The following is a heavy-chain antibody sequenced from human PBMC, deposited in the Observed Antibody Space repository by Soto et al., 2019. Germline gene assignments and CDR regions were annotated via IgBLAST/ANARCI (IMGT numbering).Heavy chain of an antibody. CDR1: SGPSKSHN. CDR2: VYDTWST. CDR3: VXXGIGFLHGLVDV. V-gene: IGHV4-59*08. J-gene: IGHJ6*01. Sequence: QVQVQQSGPGLVKPSETLSLTCTVSSGPSKSHNWGWIRQPPGRGLEWIGYVYDTWSTSYNPSLKSRVTVSADTSTNRISXTXXXXTAAXXAXXXXVXXGIGFLHGLVDVWGQGTTVIVSS. D-gene: IGHD3-10*01.